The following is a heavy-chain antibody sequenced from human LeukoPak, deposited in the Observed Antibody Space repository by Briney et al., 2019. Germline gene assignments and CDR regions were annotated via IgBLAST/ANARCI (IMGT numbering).Heavy chain of an antibody. Sequence: TGGSLRLSCAASGFTFSNAWMSWVRQAPGKGLEWVGRIKSKTDGGTTDYAAPVKGRFTISRDDSKNTLYLQMNSLKTEDTAVYYCTTLSHHYDFWSGLYYFDYWGQGTLVTVSS. CDR3: TTLSHHYDFWSGLYYFDY. CDR1: GFTFSNAW. CDR2: IKSKTDGGTT. J-gene: IGHJ4*02. V-gene: IGHV3-15*01. D-gene: IGHD3-3*01.